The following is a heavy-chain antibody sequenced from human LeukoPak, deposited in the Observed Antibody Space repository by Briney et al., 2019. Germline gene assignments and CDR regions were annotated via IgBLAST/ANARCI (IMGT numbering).Heavy chain of an antibody. D-gene: IGHD1-26*01. CDR3: AREIVGAGYFDY. Sequence: SETLSLTCTVSGGSISSYYWSWIRQPPGKGLEWIGEINHSGSTNYNPSLKSRVTISVDTSKNQFSLKLSSVTAADTAVYYCAREIVGAGYFDYWGQGTLVTVSS. J-gene: IGHJ4*02. CDR1: GGSISSYY. CDR2: INHSGST. V-gene: IGHV4-34*01.